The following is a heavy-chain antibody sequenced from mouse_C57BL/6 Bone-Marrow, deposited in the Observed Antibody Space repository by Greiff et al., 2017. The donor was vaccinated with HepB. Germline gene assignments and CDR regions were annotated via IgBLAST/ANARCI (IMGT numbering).Heavy chain of an antibody. Sequence: EVQRVESGGGLVQPGGSLSLSCAASGFTFTDYYMSWVRQPPGKALEWLGFIRNKANGDTTEYSASVKGRFTISRDNSQSILYLQRNDTRAEDSATYYSASHYYGSTRFAYWGQGTLVTVSA. CDR2: IRNKANGDTT. V-gene: IGHV7-3*01. CDR3: ASHYYGSTRFAY. CDR1: GFTFTDYY. D-gene: IGHD1-1*01. J-gene: IGHJ3*01.